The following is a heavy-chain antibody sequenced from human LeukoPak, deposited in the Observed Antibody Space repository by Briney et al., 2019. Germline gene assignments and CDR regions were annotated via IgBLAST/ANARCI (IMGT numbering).Heavy chain of an antibody. CDR1: GGSMRSYH. D-gene: IGHD1-14*01. J-gene: IGHJ4*02. V-gene: IGHV4-59*08. Sequence: PSETLSLTCSLSGGSMRSYHWSWIRQPPGKGLEWIGYVFYTGSINYNPSLQSRVTISVDTSNNQFSLKLSSVTAADTAVYYCARLIGTQWVFFDYWGQGILVTVSS. CDR2: VFYTGSI. CDR3: ARLIGTQWVFFDY.